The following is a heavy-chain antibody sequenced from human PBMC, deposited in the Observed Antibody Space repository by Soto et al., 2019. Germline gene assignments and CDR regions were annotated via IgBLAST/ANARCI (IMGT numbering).Heavy chain of an antibody. Sequence: SETLSLTCTVSGGSISSYYWSWIRQPPGKGLEWIGYIYYSGSTNYNPSLKSRVTISVDTSKNQFSLKLSSVTAADTAVYYCARGAPAAIVYYYGMDVWGQGTTVTVSS. D-gene: IGHD2-2*02. J-gene: IGHJ6*02. CDR3: ARGAPAAIVYYYGMDV. CDR1: GGSISSYY. CDR2: IYYSGST. V-gene: IGHV4-59*01.